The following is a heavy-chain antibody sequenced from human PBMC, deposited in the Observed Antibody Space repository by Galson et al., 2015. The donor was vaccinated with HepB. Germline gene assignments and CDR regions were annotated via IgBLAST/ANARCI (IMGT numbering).Heavy chain of an antibody. CDR3: ARADDYVWGSYRLIDF. Sequence: SVKVSCKASDYTFSSYGISWVRQAPGQGLEWMGWISVYNGNLKYAEKFQGRVTMTTDTSTSTAYMELKSLRSDDTGVYYRARADDYVWGSYRLIDFWGQGTLVTVSS. D-gene: IGHD3-16*02. J-gene: IGHJ4*02. V-gene: IGHV1-18*01. CDR1: DYTFSSYG. CDR2: ISVYNGNL.